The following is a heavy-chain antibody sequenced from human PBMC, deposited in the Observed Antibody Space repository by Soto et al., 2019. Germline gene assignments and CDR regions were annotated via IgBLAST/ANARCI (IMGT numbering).Heavy chain of an antibody. V-gene: IGHV1-18*01. D-gene: IGHD2-2*01. J-gene: IGHJ5*02. Sequence: QVQLVQSGGEVKRPEAAVKVSCKTSGYTFSNYGITWVRQAPGQPLEWLGGISLYSDGTNYAQKLQGRGSMTTDTSTTTAYMELRSLRSDDTAVYYCARVVPGAEAWFGPWGQGTLVTVSS. CDR1: GYTFSNYG. CDR2: ISLYSDGT. CDR3: ARVVPGAEAWFGP.